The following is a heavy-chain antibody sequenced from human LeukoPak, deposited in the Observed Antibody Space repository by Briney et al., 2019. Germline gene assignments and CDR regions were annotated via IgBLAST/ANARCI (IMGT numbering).Heavy chain of an antibody. J-gene: IGHJ4*02. CDR3: TRPPSGPRGGDCYFSF. CDR2: IRSKAYGGTT. D-gene: IGHD2-21*02. V-gene: IGHV3-49*04. CDR1: GFTFGDYA. Sequence: GGSLRLSCTASGFTFGDYAMSWVRQAPGKGLEWVGFIRSKAYGGTTEYAASVKGRFTISRDDSKSIAYLQMNSLKTEDTAVYYCTRPPSGPRGGDCYFSFWGQGTLVTVSS.